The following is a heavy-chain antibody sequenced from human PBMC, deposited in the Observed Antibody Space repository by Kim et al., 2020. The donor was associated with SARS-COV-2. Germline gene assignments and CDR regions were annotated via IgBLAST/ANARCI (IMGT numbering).Heavy chain of an antibody. CDR1: GGTFSSYA. D-gene: IGHD3-10*01. J-gene: IGHJ5*02. CDR2: IIPILGIA. Sequence: SVKVSCKASGGTFSSYAISWVRQAPGQGLEWMGRIIPILGIANYAQKFQGRVTITADKSTSTAYMELSSLRSEDTAVYYCAISLFGELFRWFDPWGQGTLVTVSS. V-gene: IGHV1-69*04. CDR3: AISLFGELFRWFDP.